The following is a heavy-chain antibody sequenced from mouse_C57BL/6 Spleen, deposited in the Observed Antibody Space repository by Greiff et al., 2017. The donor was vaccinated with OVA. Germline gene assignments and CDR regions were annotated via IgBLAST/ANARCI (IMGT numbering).Heavy chain of an antibody. Sequence: VKLQQPGAELVKPGASVKLSCKASGYTFTSYWMHWVKQRPGQGLEWIGMIHPNSGSTNYNEKFKSKATLTVDKSSSTAYMQLSSLTSEDSAVFYCARSYDYLSWFAYWGQGTLVTVSA. J-gene: IGHJ3*01. V-gene: IGHV1-64*01. D-gene: IGHD2-4*01. CDR3: ARSYDYLSWFAY. CDR1: GYTFTSYW. CDR2: IHPNSGST.